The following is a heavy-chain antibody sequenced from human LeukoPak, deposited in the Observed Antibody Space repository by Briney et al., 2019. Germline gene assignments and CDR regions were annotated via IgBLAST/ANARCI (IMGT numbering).Heavy chain of an antibody. Sequence: PGRSLRLSCAASGFTFSSYGMHWVRQAPGKGLEWVAVISYDGSNKYYVDSVKGRFTISRDNSKNTLYLQMNSLRAEDTAVYYCASAGYSSGWYDFDYWGQGTLVTVSS. CDR2: ISYDGSNK. CDR3: ASAGYSSGWYDFDY. D-gene: IGHD6-19*01. CDR1: GFTFSSYG. J-gene: IGHJ4*02. V-gene: IGHV3-30*03.